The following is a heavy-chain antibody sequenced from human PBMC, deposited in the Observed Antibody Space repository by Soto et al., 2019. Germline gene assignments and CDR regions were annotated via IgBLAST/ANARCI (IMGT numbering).Heavy chain of an antibody. CDR3: ARDRRVRYYYVWGSYRPPSD. CDR1: GFTFSSYG. J-gene: IGHJ4*02. D-gene: IGHD3-16*02. V-gene: IGHV3-33*01. Sequence: QVQLVESGGGVVQPGRSLRLSCAASGFTFSSYGMHWVRQAPGKGLEWVAVIWYDGSNKYYADSVKGRFTISRDNSKNTLYRQMRGLRVEETAVYYCARDRRVRYYYVWGSYRPPSDWGQGTLVTVSS. CDR2: IWYDGSNK.